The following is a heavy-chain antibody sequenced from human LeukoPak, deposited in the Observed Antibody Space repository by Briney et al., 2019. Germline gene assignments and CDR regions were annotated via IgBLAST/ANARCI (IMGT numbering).Heavy chain of an antibody. CDR3: AKARYGDNISDGFGT. D-gene: IGHD4-17*01. J-gene: IGHJ3*02. Sequence: GGSLRLSCAASGFTFSSYAMSWVRQAPGKGLEWVSSISISGDRIFYVDSVKGRFTISRDNFKNTLFLQMSSLRVEDTAVYYCAKARYGDNISDGFGTWGQGTMVTVSS. CDR2: ISISGDRI. CDR1: GFTFSSYA. V-gene: IGHV3-23*01.